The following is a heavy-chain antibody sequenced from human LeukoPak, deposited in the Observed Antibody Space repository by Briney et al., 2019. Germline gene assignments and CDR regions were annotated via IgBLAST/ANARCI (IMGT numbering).Heavy chain of an antibody. CDR1: GFPSDDHV. Sequence: GGSLRLSCAACGFPSDDHVMNWVRQVPGKGLWWGSGINWKGRSTGYADSLKGGFTISRENAKNSLYLQMRKLRAEDTAFFYFVRQVEGSVVAGHSPTAFDIWGQGTMVTVSS. CDR3: VRQVEGSVVAGHSPTAFDI. CDR2: INWKGRST. D-gene: IGHD6-19*01. J-gene: IGHJ3*02. V-gene: IGHV3-20*04.